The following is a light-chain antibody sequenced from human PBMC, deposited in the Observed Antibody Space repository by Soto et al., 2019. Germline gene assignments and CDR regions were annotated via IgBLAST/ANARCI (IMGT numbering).Light chain of an antibody. J-gene: IGLJ1*01. CDR2: EVS. Sequence: QSALTQPASVSGSPGQSISISCTGSSSDVGSYNLVSWYQHLPGKAPKLMISEVSERPSGVSIRFSGSKSCNTASLTISGLQAEDEGDYYCCSFARDRMLFGSGTKLTVL. CDR1: SSDVGSYNL. CDR3: CSFARDRML. V-gene: IGLV2-23*02.